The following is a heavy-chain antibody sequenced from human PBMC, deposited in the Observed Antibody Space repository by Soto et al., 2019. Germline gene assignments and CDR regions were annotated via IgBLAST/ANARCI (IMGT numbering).Heavy chain of an antibody. Sequence: SQTLSLTGAISGDSVSSNSAAWNWIRQSPSRGLEWLGRTYYRSKWYNDYAVSVKSRITINPDTSKNQFSLQLNSVTPEDTAVYYCARVTGSWYDNWFDPWGQGTLVTVSS. CDR1: GDSVSSNSAA. CDR2: TYYRSKWYN. CDR3: ARVTGSWYDNWFDP. V-gene: IGHV6-1*01. J-gene: IGHJ5*02. D-gene: IGHD6-13*01.